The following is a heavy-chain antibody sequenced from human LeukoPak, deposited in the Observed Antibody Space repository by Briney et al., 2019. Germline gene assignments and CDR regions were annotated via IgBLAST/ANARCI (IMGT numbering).Heavy chain of an antibody. V-gene: IGHV1-46*01. CDR1: GYTFTSYY. J-gene: IGHJ1*01. CDR3: ARGVFGELEKLMFQH. Sequence: GSVTVSCKASGYTFTSYYIHWVRQAPGQGLEWMGIINPSGGSTSYPQKFQDRFTMTRDTSTSTVYMELSSLKSDDTAIYYCARGVFGELEKLMFQHWGQGTLVTVSS. D-gene: IGHD3-10*02. CDR2: INPSGGST.